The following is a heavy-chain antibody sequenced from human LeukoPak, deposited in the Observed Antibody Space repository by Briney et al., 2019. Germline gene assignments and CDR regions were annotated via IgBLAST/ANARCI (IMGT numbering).Heavy chain of an antibody. CDR3: ARGGTYYYGSGSYYYYYMDV. J-gene: IGHJ6*03. CDR2: IIPIFGTA. V-gene: IGHV1-69*05. CDR1: GGTFSSYA. D-gene: IGHD3-10*01. Sequence: SVKVSCKASGGTFSSYAISWVRQAPGQGLEWMGGIIPIFGTANYAQKFQGRVTITTDESTSTAYMELSSLRSEDPAVYYCARGGTYYYGSGSYYYYYMDVWGKGTTVTVSS.